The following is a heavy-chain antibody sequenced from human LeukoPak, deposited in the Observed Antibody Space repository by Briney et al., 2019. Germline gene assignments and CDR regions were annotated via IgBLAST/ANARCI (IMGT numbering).Heavy chain of an antibody. CDR1: GFTFSTYW. D-gene: IGHD5-12*01. CDR3: ARIKQLRLPATFDY. Sequence: GGSLRLSCTASGFTFSTYWMSWVRQAPGKGLEWVANIKHAGSEEYYVDSVKGRLTISRDNAKTSLYLQMNSLRAEDTAVYFCARIKQLRLPATFDYWGQGTLVTVSS. V-gene: IGHV3-7*01. J-gene: IGHJ4*02. CDR2: IKHAGSEE.